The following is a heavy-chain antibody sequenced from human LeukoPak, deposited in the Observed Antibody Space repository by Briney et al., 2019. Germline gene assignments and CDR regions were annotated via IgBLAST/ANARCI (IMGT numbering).Heavy chain of an antibody. V-gene: IGHV4-59*01. CDR3: ARGPYSSSWYWFDP. Sequence: PSETLSLTCTVSGDSISSDYWSWIRQPPGKGLEWIGYIYNSGNTNYNPSLKSRVTISVDTSKNQFSLKLRSVTAADTAVYYCARGPYSSSWYWFDPWGQGTLVTVSS. D-gene: IGHD6-13*01. J-gene: IGHJ5*02. CDR1: GDSISSDY. CDR2: IYNSGNT.